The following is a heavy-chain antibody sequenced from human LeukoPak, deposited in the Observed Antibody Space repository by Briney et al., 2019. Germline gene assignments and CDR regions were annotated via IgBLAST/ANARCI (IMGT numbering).Heavy chain of an antibody. J-gene: IGHJ4*02. V-gene: IGHV3-23*01. Sequence: GGSLRLSCAASGFTFSCYAISWVRQAPGKGLEWVSAISGSGGSTYYADSVKGRFTISRDNSKNTLYLQMNSLRAEDTAVYYCAKHPRHIVVVTAIYFDYWGQGTLVTVSS. CDR1: GFTFSCYA. D-gene: IGHD2-21*02. CDR2: ISGSGGST. CDR3: AKHPRHIVVVTAIYFDY.